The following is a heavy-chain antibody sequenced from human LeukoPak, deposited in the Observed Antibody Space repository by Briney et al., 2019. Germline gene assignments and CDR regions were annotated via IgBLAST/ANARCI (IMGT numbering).Heavy chain of an antibody. CDR2: IYYSGST. D-gene: IGHD1-26*01. CDR1: GGSISSYY. J-gene: IGHJ4*02. CDR3: ARASPRSLVDY. V-gene: IGHV4-59*01. Sequence: SETLSLTCTVSGGSISSYYSSWIRQPPGKGLEWIGYIYYSGSTNYNPSLKSRVTISVDTSKNQFSLKLSSVTAADTAVYYCARASPRSLVDYWGQGTLVTVSS.